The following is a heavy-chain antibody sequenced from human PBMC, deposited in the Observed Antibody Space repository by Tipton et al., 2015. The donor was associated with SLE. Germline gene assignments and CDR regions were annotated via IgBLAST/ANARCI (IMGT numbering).Heavy chain of an antibody. D-gene: IGHD6-13*01. J-gene: IGHJ4*01. Sequence: TLSLTCTVSGGSISSSSYYWGWIRQPPGKGLEWIGYIYYSGSTYYNPSLKSRVTISVDTSKNQLSLKLSSVTAADTAVYYCARHEYSSSWYGGYFDYWGHGTLVTVSS. V-gene: IGHV4-31*03. CDR3: ARHEYSSSWYGGYFDY. CDR1: GGSISSSSYY. CDR2: IYYSGST.